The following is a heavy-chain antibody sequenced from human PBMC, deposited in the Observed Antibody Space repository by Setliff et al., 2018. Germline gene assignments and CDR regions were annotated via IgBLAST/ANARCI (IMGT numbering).Heavy chain of an antibody. J-gene: IGHJ4*02. CDR2: IDWVDDK. D-gene: IGHD6-13*01. Sequence: SGPTLVNPTPTLTLTCTFSGFSLNTSGMRVSWIRQPPGKALEWLARIDWVDDKFYSTSLKTRPTISKDTSKKQVVLTMTNMDPVDTATYYCARISASSSHFDYWGPGTLVTVSS. V-gene: IGHV2-70*04. CDR1: GFSLNTSGMR. CDR3: ARISASSSHFDY.